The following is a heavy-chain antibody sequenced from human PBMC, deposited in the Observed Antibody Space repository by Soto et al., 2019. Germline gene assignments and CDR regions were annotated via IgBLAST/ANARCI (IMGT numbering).Heavy chain of an antibody. V-gene: IGHV3-11*06. CDR1: GFPFRDYY. CDR2: ISSSSSYT. CDR3: ARARGITGTKRYFDL. D-gene: IGHD1-7*01. Sequence: QVQMVESGGGLVQPGGSLSLSCAASGFPFRDYYMSWIRQAPGKGVEWVSYISSSSSYTNHADSVKGRFTIARDNAKNSLYLEMNSLSAEDTAVYYCARARGITGTKRYFDLRGRGSLVTVFS. J-gene: IGHJ2*01.